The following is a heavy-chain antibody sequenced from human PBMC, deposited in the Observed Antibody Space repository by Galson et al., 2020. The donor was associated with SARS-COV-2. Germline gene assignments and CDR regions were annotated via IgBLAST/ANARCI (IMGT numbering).Heavy chain of an antibody. CDR2: IGASDGTT. V-gene: IGHV3-23*01. CDR1: GFSFGTYV. D-gene: IGHD2-8*01. J-gene: IGHJ4*02. CDR3: VKPHRTVYGEGY. Sequence: GESLKISCAASGFSFGTYVMSWVRQAPGKGFEWVSSIGASDGTTEYADSVKGRFTISRDNAKYTLYLQMNSLRAEDTATYYCVKPHRTVYGEGYWGQGNLVTVSS.